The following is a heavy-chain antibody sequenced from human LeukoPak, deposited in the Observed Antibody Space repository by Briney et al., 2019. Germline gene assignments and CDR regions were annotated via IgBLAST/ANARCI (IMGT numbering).Heavy chain of an antibody. V-gene: IGHV3-21*04. CDR1: GFTFSSYS. CDR3: AKRMEYYYDSSGYYFDY. J-gene: IGHJ4*02. CDR2: ISSSSSYI. Sequence: GGSLRLSCAASGFTFSSYSMNWVRQAPGKGLEWVSSISSSSSYIYYADSVKGRFTISRDNSKNTLYLQMNSLRAEDTAVYYCAKRMEYYYDSSGYYFDYWGQGTLVTVSS. D-gene: IGHD3-22*01.